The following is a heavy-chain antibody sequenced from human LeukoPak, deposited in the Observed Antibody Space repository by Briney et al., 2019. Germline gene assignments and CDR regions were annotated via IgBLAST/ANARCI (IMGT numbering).Heavy chain of an antibody. CDR3: ARGVFVGIAAASNWFAG. D-gene: IGHD6-25*01. V-gene: IGHV1-2*02. J-gene: IGHJ5*02. CDR1: GYTFTGYY. CDR2: MNPNSGGT. Sequence: ASVKVSCKASGYTFTGYYMHWVRQATGQGLEWMGWMNPNSGGTNYAQKFQGRVTMTKNTSISTAYMELSRLRSGDTAGYYCARGVFVGIAAASNWFAGWGQGTLVTASS.